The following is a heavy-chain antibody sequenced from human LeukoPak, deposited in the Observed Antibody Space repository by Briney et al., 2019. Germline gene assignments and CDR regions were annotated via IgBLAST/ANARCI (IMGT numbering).Heavy chain of an antibody. CDR3: ARGAMATTPFFDY. J-gene: IGHJ4*02. CDR1: GGSISSSSYH. Sequence: SETLSLTCTVSGGSISSSSYHWGWIRQPPGKGLEWIGSIYYSGSTYYNPSLKSRVTISVDTSKNQFSLKLSSVTAADTAVYYCARGAMATTPFFDYWGQGTLVTVSS. V-gene: IGHV4-39*01. D-gene: IGHD5-24*01. CDR2: IYYSGST.